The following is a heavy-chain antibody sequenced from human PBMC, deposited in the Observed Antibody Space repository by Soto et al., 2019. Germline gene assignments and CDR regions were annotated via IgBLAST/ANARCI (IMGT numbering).Heavy chain of an antibody. Sequence: PGGSLILSCAASGFTVRDFGMHWVRQAPGKGLEWVAVISYDGTNKYYADSVKGRFTISRDNSKNTLYPQINSLRAEDTAVYYCAKAVPRFVVVTASDYWGQGTLVTVS. D-gene: IGHD2-21*02. CDR1: GFTVRDFG. CDR2: ISYDGTNK. V-gene: IGHV3-30*18. CDR3: AKAVPRFVVVTASDY. J-gene: IGHJ4*02.